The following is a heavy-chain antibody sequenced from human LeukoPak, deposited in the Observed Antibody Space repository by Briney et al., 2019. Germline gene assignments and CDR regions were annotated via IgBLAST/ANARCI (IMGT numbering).Heavy chain of an antibody. D-gene: IGHD3-16*02. J-gene: IGHJ5*02. CDR2: IYPGDSDT. Sequence: GESLKISCKGSGYSFTSYWIGWVRQMPGKGLEWMGIIYPGDSDTRYSPSFQGQVTISADKSISTAYLQWSSLKASDTAMYYCARLAYVWGSYHQFDPWGQGTLVTVSS. V-gene: IGHV5-51*01. CDR1: GYSFTSYW. CDR3: ARLAYVWGSYHQFDP.